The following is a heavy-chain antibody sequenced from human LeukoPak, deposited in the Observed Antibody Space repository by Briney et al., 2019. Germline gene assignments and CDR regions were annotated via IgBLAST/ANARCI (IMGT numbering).Heavy chain of an antibody. Sequence: PSETLSLTCAVPGGSISSSSYYWGWIRQPPGKGLEWIGSIYYSGSTYYNPSLKSRVTISVDTSKNQFSLKLSSVTAADTAVYYCARDYDSSGSDYWGQGTLVTVSS. J-gene: IGHJ4*02. V-gene: IGHV4-39*07. CDR3: ARDYDSSGSDY. D-gene: IGHD3-22*01. CDR1: GGSISSSSYY. CDR2: IYYSGST.